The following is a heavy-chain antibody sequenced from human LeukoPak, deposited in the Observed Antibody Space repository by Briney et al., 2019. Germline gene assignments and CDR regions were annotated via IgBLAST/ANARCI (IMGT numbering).Heavy chain of an antibody. CDR3: ARDSRRDGHNYQDRSSYYFDY. CDR2: IYSGGST. Sequence: ETLSLTCTVSGGSISSSSYYWGWIRQAPGKGLEWVSVIYSGGSTYYADSVKGRFTISRDNSKNTSYLQMNSLRAEDTAVYYCARDSRRDGHNYQDRSSYYFDYWGQGTLVTVSS. J-gene: IGHJ4*02. CDR1: GGSISSSSYY. V-gene: IGHV3-53*01. D-gene: IGHD5-24*01.